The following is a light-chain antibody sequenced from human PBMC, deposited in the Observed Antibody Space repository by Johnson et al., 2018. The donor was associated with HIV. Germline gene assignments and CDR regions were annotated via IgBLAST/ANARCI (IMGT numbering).Light chain of an antibody. CDR2: ENN. V-gene: IGLV1-51*02. J-gene: IGLJ1*01. CDR3: GTWDSSLSAGV. CDR1: SSNIGNNY. Sequence: QSVLTQPPSVSAAPGQKVTISCSGSSSNIGNNYVSWYQQLPGTAPKLLIYENNKRPSGIPDRFSGSKFGTSATLGITGLQTGDEADYYCGTWDSSLSAGVFGTGTEVTV.